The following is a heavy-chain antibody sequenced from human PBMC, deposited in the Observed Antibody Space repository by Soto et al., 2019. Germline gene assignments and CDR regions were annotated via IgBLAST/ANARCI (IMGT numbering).Heavy chain of an antibody. J-gene: IGHJ6*02. CDR1: GYSFTIYW. D-gene: IGHD3-22*01. V-gene: IGHV5-10-1*01. Sequence: PGESLKISWKGSGYSFTIYWISWVRQMPGKGLEWMGRIDPSDSYTNYSPSFQGHVTISADKSISTAYLQWSSLKASDTAMYYCARVSVGYFYYYYYGMDVWGQGTTVTVSS. CDR3: ARVSVGYFYYYYYGMDV. CDR2: IDPSDSYT.